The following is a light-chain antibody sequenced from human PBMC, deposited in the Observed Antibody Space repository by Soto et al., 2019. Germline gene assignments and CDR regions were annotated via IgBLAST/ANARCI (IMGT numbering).Light chain of an antibody. CDR3: AAWDDSLNGWV. Sequence: QSALTQPPSASATPGQRVTISCSGSSSSIGRNTVDWYQQLPGTAPKLLVYSNNHRPSGVPDRFSGSKSGTSGSLAISGLQSEDEADYYCAAWDDSLNGWVFGGGTKLTVL. CDR1: SSSIGRNT. CDR2: SNN. V-gene: IGLV1-44*01. J-gene: IGLJ3*02.